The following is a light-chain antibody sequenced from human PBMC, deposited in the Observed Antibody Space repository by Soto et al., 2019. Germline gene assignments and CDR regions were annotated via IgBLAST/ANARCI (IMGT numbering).Light chain of an antibody. V-gene: IGLV1-44*01. Sequence: QSVLTQPSSASGTPGQRVIISCSGSSSNIGASTVNWYHQVPGTAPKLLIYRSDQRPPGVPDRFSGSTSGTSASLAINGLQSEDEGDFICAAWDDSQNGPVFGGGTKVTVL. CDR3: AAWDDSQNGPV. CDR2: RSD. CDR1: SSNIGAST. J-gene: IGLJ3*02.